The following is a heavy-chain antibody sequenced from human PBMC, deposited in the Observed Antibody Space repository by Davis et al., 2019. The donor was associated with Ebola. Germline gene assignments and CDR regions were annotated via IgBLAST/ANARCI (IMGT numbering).Heavy chain of an antibody. D-gene: IGHD4-11*01. Sequence: MPSETLYLTCSVSGESISSGDFYWGWVRQRPAKGLEWIGYIHYTGSTYYNLSLRSRLTISVATSKSLVSVQLTSVTAADTAVYYCVRASFDSNLYHRPNHFDSWGQGILVTVSS. J-gene: IGHJ4*02. CDR1: GESISSGDFY. CDR2: IHYTGST. V-gene: IGHV4-31*03. CDR3: VRASFDSNLYHRPNHFDS.